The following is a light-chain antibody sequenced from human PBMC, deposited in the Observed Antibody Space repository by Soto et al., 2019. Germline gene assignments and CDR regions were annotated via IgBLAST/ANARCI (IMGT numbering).Light chain of an antibody. Sequence: QSVLTQPASVSGSPGQSITISCTGTSSDVGGYNYVSWYQQHPGKAPKLMIYDVSNRPSGVYNRFSGSKSGNTASLTISGLQAEDEADYYCSSYTSSSRVFGGGTKLTVL. CDR3: SSYTSSSRV. V-gene: IGLV2-14*01. CDR2: DVS. CDR1: SSDVGGYNY. J-gene: IGLJ2*01.